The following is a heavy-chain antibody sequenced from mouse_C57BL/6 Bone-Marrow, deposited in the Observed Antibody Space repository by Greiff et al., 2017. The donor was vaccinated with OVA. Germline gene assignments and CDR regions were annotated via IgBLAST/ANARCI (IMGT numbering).Heavy chain of an antibody. D-gene: IGHD2-4*01. J-gene: IGHJ2*01. Sequence: VQLQQSGAELVRPGASVKLSCPASGFNIKDDYMHWVKQRPEQGLEWIGWIDPENGDTEYASKFQGKATITADTSSNTAYLQLSSLTSEDTAVYYCTTCDYDVDYWGRGTTLTVSS. CDR2: IDPENGDT. CDR3: TTCDYDVDY. V-gene: IGHV14-4*01. CDR1: GFNIKDDY.